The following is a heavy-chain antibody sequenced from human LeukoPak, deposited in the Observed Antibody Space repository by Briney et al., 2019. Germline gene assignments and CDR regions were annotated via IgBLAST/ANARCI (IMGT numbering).Heavy chain of an antibody. CDR2: ISSSSSTK. D-gene: IGHD4-17*01. CDR3: ARDKSYGDSSDY. CDR1: GFMFSSYG. Sequence: GGSLRLSCAASGFMFSSYGMNWVRQAPGKGLEWVSYISSSSSTKYYADSVKGRFIISRDNAKNSLYLQMNSLRAEDTAVYYCARDKSYGDSSDYWGQGTLVTVSS. V-gene: IGHV3-48*01. J-gene: IGHJ4*02.